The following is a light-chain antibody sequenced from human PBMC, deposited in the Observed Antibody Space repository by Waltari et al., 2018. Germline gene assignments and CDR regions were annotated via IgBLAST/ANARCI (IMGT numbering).Light chain of an antibody. CDR2: KAS. CDR3: QQYNTDSA. CDR1: QSISSW. V-gene: IGKV1-5*03. Sequence: DIQMTQSPSTLSASVGDRVTITCRASQSISSWVAWYQQKPGTAPKLLIYKASTLETGVPSRFSGSGFVTEFPLTISSLQPDDFATYYCQQYNTDSAFGPGTKVDI. J-gene: IGKJ3*01.